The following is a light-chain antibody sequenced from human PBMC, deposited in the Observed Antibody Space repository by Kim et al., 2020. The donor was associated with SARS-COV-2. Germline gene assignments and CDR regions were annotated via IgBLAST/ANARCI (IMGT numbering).Light chain of an antibody. J-gene: IGLJ1*01. CDR3: QAWDSSTGV. CDR2: QDS. V-gene: IGLV3-1*01. Sequence: SYELTQPPSVSVSPGQTASITCSGDELGDKYACWYQQKPGQSPVLVIYQDSERPSGIPERFSGSNSGNTATLTINGTQAMDEADYYCQAWDSSTGVFGTGTKVTVL. CDR1: ELGDKY.